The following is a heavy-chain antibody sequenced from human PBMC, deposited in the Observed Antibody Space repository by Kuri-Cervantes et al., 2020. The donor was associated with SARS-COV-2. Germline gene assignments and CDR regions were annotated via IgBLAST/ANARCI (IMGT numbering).Heavy chain of an antibody. D-gene: IGHD2-2*01. Sequence: GGSLRLSCAASGFTFSSYEMNWVRQAPGKGLEWVSYISSSGSTIYYADSVKGRFTISRDDAKNSLYLQMNSLRAEDTAVYYCARESDIVVVPAVYFDYWGQGTLVTVSS. V-gene: IGHV3-48*03. CDR2: ISSSGSTI. CDR3: ARESDIVVVPAVYFDY. CDR1: GFTFSSYE. J-gene: IGHJ4*02.